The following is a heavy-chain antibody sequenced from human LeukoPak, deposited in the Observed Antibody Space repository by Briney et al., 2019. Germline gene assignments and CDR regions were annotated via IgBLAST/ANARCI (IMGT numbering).Heavy chain of an antibody. CDR1: RFTFSNYW. D-gene: IGHD1-1*01. CDR2: IKQDGSEK. J-gene: IGHJ5*02. V-gene: IGHV3-7*05. CDR3: ARASNPWLQLT. Sequence: GGSLRLSCAASRFTFSNYWMIWVRQAPGKGLEWVGNIKQDGSEKRYADSLRGRFTISRDNAQTSLYLQMNSLRADDTAVYYCARASNPWLQLTWGQGTLVTVSS.